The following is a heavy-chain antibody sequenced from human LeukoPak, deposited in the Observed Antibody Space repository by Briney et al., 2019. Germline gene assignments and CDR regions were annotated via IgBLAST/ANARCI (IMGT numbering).Heavy chain of an antibody. J-gene: IGHJ4*02. CDR3: TARVVTTNEF. Sequence: TGGSLRLPCLGSGFNFNDAYMNWVRQAPGKGLEWVGRVKSIRDGGTTDDTAPVKGRFTISRDDSKRTVYLQMNSLKTEDTAVYFCTARVVTTNEFWGQGTLVTVSS. CDR2: VKSIRDGGTT. V-gene: IGHV3-15*01. CDR1: GFNFNDAY. D-gene: IGHD2-21*02.